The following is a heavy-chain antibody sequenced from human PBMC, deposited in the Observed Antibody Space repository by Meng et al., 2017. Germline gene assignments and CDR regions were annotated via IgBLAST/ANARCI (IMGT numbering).Heavy chain of an antibody. CDR1: GFTFSSYA. Sequence: GESLKISCAASGFTFSSYAMHWVRQAPGKGLEWVAVISYDGSNKYYADSVKGRFTISRDNSKNTLYLQMNSLRAEDTAVYYCARGLRGLELYYYDSSGYFLGWGHGTLVTVSS. D-gene: IGHD3-22*01. J-gene: IGHJ4*01. CDR3: ARGLRGLELYYYDSSGYFLG. V-gene: IGHV3-30*04. CDR2: ISYDGSNK.